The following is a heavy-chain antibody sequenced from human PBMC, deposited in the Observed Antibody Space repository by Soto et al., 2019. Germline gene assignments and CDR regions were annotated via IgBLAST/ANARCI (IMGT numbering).Heavy chain of an antibody. D-gene: IGHD6-19*01. J-gene: IGHJ6*02. V-gene: IGHV4-39*01. CDR3: ARQPTNTWYSSGWSNYYYGMDV. CDR2: IYYSGST. CDR1: GGSISSSSYY. Sequence: SETLSLTCTVSGGSISSSSYYWGWIRQPPGKGLEWIGSIYYSGSTYYNPSLKSRVTISVDTSKNQFSLKLSSVTAADTAVYYCARQPTNTWYSSGWSNYYYGMDVWGQGTTVTVSS.